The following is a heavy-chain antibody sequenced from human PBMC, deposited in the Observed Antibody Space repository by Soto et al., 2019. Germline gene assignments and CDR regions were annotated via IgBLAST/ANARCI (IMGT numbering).Heavy chain of an antibody. CDR2: IDPSGSHT. D-gene: IGHD3-16*01. CDR1: GYTFSNNW. CDR3: ARNMITFGGTPTSSEGDFGMDV. J-gene: IGHJ6*02. V-gene: IGHV5-10-1*03. Sequence: EVQLVQSGAEVKKSGESLRISCQGSGYTFSNNWISWVRQKPGKGLAWMGKIDPSGSHTDYSPSFQGHVSLSVDKSVSTAYLQWSSLKASDSAIYYCARNMITFGGTPTSSEGDFGMDVWGHGTTVTVSS.